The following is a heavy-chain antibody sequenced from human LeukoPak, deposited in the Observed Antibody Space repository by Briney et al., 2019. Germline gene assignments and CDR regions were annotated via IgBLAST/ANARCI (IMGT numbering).Heavy chain of an antibody. CDR1: GGSISGYY. CDR2: IYYSGTP. D-gene: IGHD3-10*01. J-gene: IGHJ4*02. Sequence: SETLSLTCTVSGGSISGYYWGWIRQPPGKGLEWIGSIYYSGTPYYNPSLETRLTISVDTSKSHFSLKLSSVTAADTAVYYCARRGVAAAATNFDYWGQGTLVTVSS. CDR3: ARRGVAAAATNFDY. V-gene: IGHV4-39*02.